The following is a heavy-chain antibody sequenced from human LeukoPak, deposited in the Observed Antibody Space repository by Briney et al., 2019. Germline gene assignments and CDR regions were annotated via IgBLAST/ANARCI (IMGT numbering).Heavy chain of an antibody. CDR3: ATKTPGNYPYDY. Sequence: GSLRLSCVLSGFTFTSAPMNWVRQAPGKGLEWVSTSGTDGDTYYADSVKGRFTISRDNSKNTVHLQMTSLRVEDTAVYYCATKTPGNYPYDYWGQGTLVIVSP. D-gene: IGHD3-22*01. V-gene: IGHV3-23*01. CDR2: SGTDGDT. CDR1: GFTFTSAP. J-gene: IGHJ4*02.